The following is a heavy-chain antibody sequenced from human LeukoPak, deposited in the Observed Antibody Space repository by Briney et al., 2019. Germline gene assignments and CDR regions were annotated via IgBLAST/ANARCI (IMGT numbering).Heavy chain of an antibody. CDR2: ISAYNGNT. D-gene: IGHD3-22*01. CDR1: GYTFTSYV. J-gene: IGHJ4*02. Sequence: ASVKVSCKASGYTFTSYVISWVRQAPGQGLEWMGWISAYNGNTNYAQKLQGRVTMTTDTSTSTAYMELRSLRSDDTAVYYCARVSPGSAYYYDGSGYWTGLNFDYWGQGTLVTVSS. V-gene: IGHV1-18*01. CDR3: ARVSPGSAYYYDGSGYWTGLNFDY.